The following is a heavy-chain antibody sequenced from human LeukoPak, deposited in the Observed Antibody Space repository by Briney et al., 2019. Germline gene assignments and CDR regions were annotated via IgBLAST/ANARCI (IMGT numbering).Heavy chain of an antibody. CDR1: GFIFNNYG. J-gene: IGHJ3*02. CDR2: IYDGSNN. CDR3: ARELVKQQLVLLPLAFDI. Sequence: GGSLRLSCAASGFIFNNYGMHWVRQAPGKGLEWVAFIYDGSNNFYADSVKGRFTISRDNSKNTLYLQMNSLRAEDTAVYYCARELVKQQLVLLPLAFDIWGQGTMVTVSS. D-gene: IGHD1-1*01. V-gene: IGHV3-30*02.